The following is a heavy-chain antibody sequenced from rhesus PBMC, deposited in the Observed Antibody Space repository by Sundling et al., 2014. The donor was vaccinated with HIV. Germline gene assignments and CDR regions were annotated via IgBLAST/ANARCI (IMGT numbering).Heavy chain of an antibody. J-gene: IGHJ4*01. CDR1: GFRFDDFA. CDR2: ISWNSGTT. Sequence: EVQLVESGGDLVQPGGSLRLSCTASGFRFDDFAMSWVRQSPEKGLEWVARISWNSGTTYYGDSVKGRFTVSRDNARNSLFLQMDSLRGDDTAIYFCTKNDGFSFDFWGQGVLVTVSS. V-gene: IGHV3-134*01. CDR3: TKNDGFSFDF. D-gene: IGHD1-14*01.